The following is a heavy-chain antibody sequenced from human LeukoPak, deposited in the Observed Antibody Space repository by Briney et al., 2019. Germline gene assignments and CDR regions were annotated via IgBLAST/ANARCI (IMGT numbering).Heavy chain of an antibody. J-gene: IGHJ4*02. V-gene: IGHV3-64D*06. CDR2: ISSNGKST. CDR3: VKGSSGSSYGYTGSLEY. CDR1: GFTFSNAW. Sequence: PGGSLRLSCAASGFTFSNAWVHWVRQAPGKGLEYVSAISSNGKSTYYADSVKGRFTISRDNSRNTLYLQMNSLRPEDTAVYYCVKGSSGSSYGYTGSLEYWGQGTLVTVSS. D-gene: IGHD5-18*01.